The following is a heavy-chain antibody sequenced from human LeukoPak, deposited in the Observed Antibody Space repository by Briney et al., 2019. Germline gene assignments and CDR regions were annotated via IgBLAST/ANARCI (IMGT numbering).Heavy chain of an antibody. CDR2: IYPGDSDT. J-gene: IGHJ4*02. Sequence: GESLKISCKGSGYSFTSYWIGWVRQMPGKGLEWMGIIYPGDSDTRYSPSFQGQVTISADKSISTAYLQWSSLKASDTAMYYCARLYYGSGSYYHPFDYWGQGTLVTASS. V-gene: IGHV5-51*01. CDR3: ARLYYGSGSYYHPFDY. D-gene: IGHD3-10*01. CDR1: GYSFTSYW.